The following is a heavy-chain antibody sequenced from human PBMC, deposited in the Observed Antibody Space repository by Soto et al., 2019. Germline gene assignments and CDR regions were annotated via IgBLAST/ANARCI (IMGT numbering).Heavy chain of an antibody. V-gene: IGHV1-8*01. J-gene: IGHJ5*02. D-gene: IGHD3-3*01. CDR3: ARGITIFGVVDP. CDR2: MNPNSGNT. CDR1: GYAFTSCA. Sequence: ASVKVSCKASGYAFTSCAISWVRQATGQGLEWMGWMNPNSGNTGYAQKFQGRVTMTRNTSISTAYMELSSLRSEDTAVYYCARGITIFGVVDPGGQGTLVTVSS.